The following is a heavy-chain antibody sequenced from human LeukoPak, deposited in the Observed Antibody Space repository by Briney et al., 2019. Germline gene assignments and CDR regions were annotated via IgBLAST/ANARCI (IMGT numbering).Heavy chain of an antibody. V-gene: IGHV4-39*07. CDR2: IYYSGST. D-gene: IGHD2-8*01. J-gene: IGHJ4*02. CDR1: GGSISSSSYY. Sequence: SETLSLTCTVSGGSISSSSYYLGWIRQPRGKGLEWIGSIYYSGSTYDNPSLKSRVTISVDPPKNQFSMKLSSVTAADTAVYSCARGVGYCTNGVCRYFDYWGQGTLVTVSS. CDR3: ARGVGYCTNGVCRYFDY.